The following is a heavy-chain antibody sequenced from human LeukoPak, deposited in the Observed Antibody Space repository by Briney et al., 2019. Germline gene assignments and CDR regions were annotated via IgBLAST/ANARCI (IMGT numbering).Heavy chain of an antibody. CDR2: IYTSGST. D-gene: IGHD2-21*02. CDR1: GGSISSGSYY. Sequence: SSETLSLTCTVSGGSISSGSYYWSWIRQPAGKGLEWIGRIYTSGSTNYNPSLKSRVTMSVDTSKNQFSLKLSSVTAADTAVYYCANGVTLRGDDAFDIWGQGTMVTVSS. V-gene: IGHV4-61*02. J-gene: IGHJ3*02. CDR3: ANGVTLRGDDAFDI.